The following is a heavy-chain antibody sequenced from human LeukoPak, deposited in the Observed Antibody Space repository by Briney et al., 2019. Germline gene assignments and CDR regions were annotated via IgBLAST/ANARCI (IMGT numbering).Heavy chain of an antibody. CDR3: ARHIAGAGTGEDFNWFDP. CDR1: GYSISSGYY. D-gene: IGHD6-19*01. V-gene: IGHV4-38-2*01. Sequence: PSETLSLTCAVSGYSISSGYYWGWIRQPPGKVLEWIGSIYHSGSTYYNPSLKSRVTISVDTSKNQFSLKLSSVTAAYTAVYYCARHIAGAGTGEDFNWFDPWGQGTLVTVSS. J-gene: IGHJ5*02. CDR2: IYHSGST.